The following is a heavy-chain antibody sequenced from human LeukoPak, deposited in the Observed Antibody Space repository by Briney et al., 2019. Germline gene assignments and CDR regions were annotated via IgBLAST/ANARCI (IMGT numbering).Heavy chain of an antibody. V-gene: IGHV1-69*13. CDR3: ASLARRQLVLSQLDC. Sequence: AASVKVSCTASGYTFTSYGISWVRQAPGQGLEWMGGIIPIFGTANYAQKFQGRVTITADESTSTAYMELSSLRSEDTAVYYCASLARRQLVLSQLDCWGQGTLVTVSS. CDR1: GYTFTSYG. J-gene: IGHJ4*02. CDR2: IIPIFGTA. D-gene: IGHD6-13*01.